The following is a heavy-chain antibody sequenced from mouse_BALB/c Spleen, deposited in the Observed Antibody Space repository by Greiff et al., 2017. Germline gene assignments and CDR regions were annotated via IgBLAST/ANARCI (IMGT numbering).Heavy chain of an antibody. V-gene: IGHV5-9-4*01. Sequence: EVQRVESGGGLVKPGGSLKLSCAASGFTFSSYAMSWVRQSPEKRLEWVAEISSGGSYTYYPDTVTGRFTISRDNAKNTLYLEMSSLRSEDTAMYYCARGPHYCAMDYWGQGTSVTVSS. CDR2: ISSGGSYT. CDR3: ARGPHYCAMDY. CDR1: GFTFSSYA. J-gene: IGHJ4*01.